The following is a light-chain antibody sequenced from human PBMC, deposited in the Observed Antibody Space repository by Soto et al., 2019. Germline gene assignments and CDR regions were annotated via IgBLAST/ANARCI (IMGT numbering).Light chain of an antibody. J-gene: IGLJ3*02. CDR3: SSYAGSNNWV. Sequence: QSVLTQPPSASGSPGQSVTISCTGTSSDVGSYNYVSWYQQHPGKAPKLMIYAVSKRPSGVHDRFSGSKSGNTASLTVSGLQAEDEADYYCSSYAGSNNWVFGGGTKLTVL. CDR2: AVS. CDR1: SSDVGSYNY. V-gene: IGLV2-8*01.